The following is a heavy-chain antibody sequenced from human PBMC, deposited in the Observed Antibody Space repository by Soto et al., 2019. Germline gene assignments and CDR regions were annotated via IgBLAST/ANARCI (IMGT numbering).Heavy chain of an antibody. V-gene: IGHV3-30*18. Sequence: PGGSLRLSCAASGFTFSSYGMHWVRQAPGKGLEWVAVISYDGSNKYYADSVKGRFTISRDNSKNTLYLQMNSLRAEDTAVYYCAKDNTAMAFLFDYWGQGTLVTVS. CDR2: ISYDGSNK. CDR1: GFTFSSYG. CDR3: AKDNTAMAFLFDY. J-gene: IGHJ4*02. D-gene: IGHD5-18*01.